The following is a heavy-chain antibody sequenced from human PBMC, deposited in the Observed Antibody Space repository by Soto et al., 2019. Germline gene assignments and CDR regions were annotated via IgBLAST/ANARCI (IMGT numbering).Heavy chain of an antibody. Sequence: QVQVVQSGADVKEPGASVKVSCKASGYSSSNYYTHWVRQAPGQGLEWMGIVNPNGESTNYAQRFQGRVALTRDTSTNTDYMELSRLTSDDTAIYFCASVTTIWSNWGQGTLVTVSS. CDR2: VNPNGEST. CDR3: ASVTTIWSN. CDR1: GYSSSNYY. D-gene: IGHD2-21*02. V-gene: IGHV1-46*01. J-gene: IGHJ4*02.